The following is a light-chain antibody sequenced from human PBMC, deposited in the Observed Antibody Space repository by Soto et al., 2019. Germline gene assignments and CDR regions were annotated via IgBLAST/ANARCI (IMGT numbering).Light chain of an antibody. V-gene: IGKV1-17*01. CDR1: QGIGND. CDR3: QHLNTYPIT. J-gene: IGKJ5*01. CDR2: STS. Sequence: DIQLTQSPSSLSASVGDRVTITCRASQGIGNDLGWYQQKPGKAPKRLIYSTSSLQSGVPSRFSGSGSGTDFTLTISSLQPEDFATYYCQHLNTYPITFGPGRRL.